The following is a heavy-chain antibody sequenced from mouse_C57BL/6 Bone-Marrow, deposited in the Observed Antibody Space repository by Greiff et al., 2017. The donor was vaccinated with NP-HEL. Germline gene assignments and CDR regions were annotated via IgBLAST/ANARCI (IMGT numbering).Heavy chain of an antibody. J-gene: IGHJ4*01. CDR2: ISSGGSYT. V-gene: IGHV5-6*01. Sequence: EVHLVESGGDLVKPGGSLKLSCAASGFTFSSYGMSWVRQTPDKRLEWVATISSGGSYTYYPDSVKGRFTISRDNAKNTLYLQMSSLKSEDTAMYYCARGLNYYAMDYWGQGTSVTVSS. CDR1: GFTFSSYG. CDR3: ARGLNYYAMDY.